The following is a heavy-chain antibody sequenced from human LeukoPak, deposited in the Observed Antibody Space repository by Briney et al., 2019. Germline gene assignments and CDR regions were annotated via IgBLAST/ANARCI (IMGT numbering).Heavy chain of an antibody. Sequence: SETLSLTCAVYGGSFSGYYWSWIRQPPGKGLEWIGEINHGGSTNYNPSLKSRVTISVDTSKNQFSLKLSSVTAADTAVYYCARELTDWGQGTLVTVSS. CDR3: ARELTD. D-gene: IGHD2-15*01. CDR2: INHGGST. CDR1: GGSFSGYY. V-gene: IGHV4-34*01. J-gene: IGHJ1*01.